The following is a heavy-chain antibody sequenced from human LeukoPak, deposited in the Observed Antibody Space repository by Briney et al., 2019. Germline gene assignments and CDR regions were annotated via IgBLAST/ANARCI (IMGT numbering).Heavy chain of an antibody. D-gene: IGHD3-10*02. J-gene: IGHJ6*04. V-gene: IGHV1-2*04. Sequence: HGASVKVSCKASGYTFTGYYMHWVRQAPGQGLEWMGWINPNSGGTNYAQKFQGWVTMTRDTSISTAYMELSRLRSDDTAVYYCARDQKLGSGSSPGYYYGMDVWGKGTTVTVSS. CDR3: ARDQKLGSGSSPGYYYGMDV. CDR2: INPNSGGT. CDR1: GYTFTGYY.